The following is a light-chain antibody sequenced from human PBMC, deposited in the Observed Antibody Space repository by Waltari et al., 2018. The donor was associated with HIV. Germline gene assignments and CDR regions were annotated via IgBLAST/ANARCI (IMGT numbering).Light chain of an antibody. J-gene: IGLJ2*01. CDR3: NSYTSSSHVI. Sequence: QSALTQPASVSGSPGQSITISCTGTSSDVGGYNYVSWYQHPPGPAPTPRIFDVSNRPSGVSNRFSGSKSGNTASLTISGLQAEDEADYYCNSYTSSSHVIFGGGTKLTVL. V-gene: IGLV2-14*01. CDR1: SSDVGGYNY. CDR2: DVS.